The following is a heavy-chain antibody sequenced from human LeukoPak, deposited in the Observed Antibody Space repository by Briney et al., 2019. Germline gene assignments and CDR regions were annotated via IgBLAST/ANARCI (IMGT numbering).Heavy chain of an antibody. D-gene: IGHD3-16*02. J-gene: IGHJ4*02. CDR2: IYSSGST. CDR1: GGSISSYY. Sequence: PSETLSLTCTVSGGSISSYYWSWIRQPPGKGLEWIGYIYSSGSTNYNPSLKSRVTISVDTSKNQFSLKLSSVTAADTAVYYCARHYDYVWGSYRYTDTFDSWGQGTLVTVSS. V-gene: IGHV4-59*08. CDR3: ARHYDYVWGSYRYTDTFDS.